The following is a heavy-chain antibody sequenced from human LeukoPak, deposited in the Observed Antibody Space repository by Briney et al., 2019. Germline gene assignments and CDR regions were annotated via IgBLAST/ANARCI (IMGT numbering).Heavy chain of an antibody. CDR2: ISYDGSNK. J-gene: IGHJ4*02. Sequence: PGGSLRLSCAASGFIFSSFAIHWVRQSPGKGLEWVAVISYDGSNKYYTDSVKGRFTVSRDNSKNTLYPQMNSLRPEDTSVYYCATERAGVVTLQYWGQGTLVTVSS. CDR3: ATERAGVVTLQY. D-gene: IGHD2-21*02. V-gene: IGHV3-30*04. CDR1: GFIFSSFA.